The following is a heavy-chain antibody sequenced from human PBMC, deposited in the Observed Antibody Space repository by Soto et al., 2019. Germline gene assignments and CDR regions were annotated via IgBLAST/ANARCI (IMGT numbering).Heavy chain of an antibody. V-gene: IGHV4-34*01. CDR1: GGSFSGYY. CDR3: ARYAPWGNSRQFDY. D-gene: IGHD3-16*01. CDR2: INHSGST. Sequence: QVQLQQWGAGLLKPSETLSLTCAVYGGSFSGYYWSWIRQPPGKGLEWIGEINHSGSTNYNPSLKSRVTISVDTSKNQFSLKLSSVTAADTAVYYCARYAPWGNSRQFDYWGQGTLVTVSS. J-gene: IGHJ4*02.